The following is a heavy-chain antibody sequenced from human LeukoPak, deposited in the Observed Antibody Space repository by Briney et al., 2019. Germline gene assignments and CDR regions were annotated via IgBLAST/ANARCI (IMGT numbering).Heavy chain of an antibody. V-gene: IGHV1-18*01. Sequence: GESLKVSCKASGYTFTTYGITWVRQAPGQGLEWMGWISAYNGNTNYAQKLQGRVTMTRDTSTSIVYMELRSLRSDDTAVYYCARGIDSGSPPLGTFEIWGQGTMVTVSS. J-gene: IGHJ3*02. CDR1: GYTFTTYG. D-gene: IGHD1-26*01. CDR2: ISAYNGNT. CDR3: ARGIDSGSPPLGTFEI.